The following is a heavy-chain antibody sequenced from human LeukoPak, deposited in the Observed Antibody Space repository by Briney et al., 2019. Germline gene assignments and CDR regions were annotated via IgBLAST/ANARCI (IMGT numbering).Heavy chain of an antibody. V-gene: IGHV1-69*05. J-gene: IGHJ4*02. CDR2: IIPIFGTA. Sequence: SVKVSCKASGGTFSSYAISWVRQAPGQGLEWMGGIIPIFGTANYAQKFQGRVTMTRDMSTSTVYMELSSLRSEDTAVYYCARDMEGNGDYEYWGQGTLVTVSS. CDR1: GGTFSSYA. CDR3: ARDMEGNGDYEY. D-gene: IGHD4-17*01.